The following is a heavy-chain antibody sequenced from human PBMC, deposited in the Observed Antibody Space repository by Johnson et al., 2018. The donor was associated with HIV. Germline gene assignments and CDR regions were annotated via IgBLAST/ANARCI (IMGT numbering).Heavy chain of an antibody. J-gene: IGHJ3*02. V-gene: IGHV3-23*04. D-gene: IGHD3-22*01. CDR2: ISGSGASK. CDR1: GFTFSNYA. CDR3: AKVRYYDRDAFDI. Sequence: VQLVESGGGLVQPGGSLRLSCAASGFTFSNYAMSWVRQAPGKGLEWVSSISGSGASKYYADSAKGRFTISRDNSKNTLYLQMNSLRAEDTAVHYCAKVRYYDRDAFDIWGPGTLVTVSP.